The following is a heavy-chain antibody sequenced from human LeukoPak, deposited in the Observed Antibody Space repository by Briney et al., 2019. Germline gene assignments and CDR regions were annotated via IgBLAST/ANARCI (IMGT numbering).Heavy chain of an antibody. V-gene: IGHV3-74*01. D-gene: IGHD6-13*01. CDR1: GFTFSSYW. CDR2: INKDGSST. Sequence: PGGSLRLSCAASGFTFSSYWMHWVRQAPEKGLVWVSRINKDGSSTSYADSVKGRFTISRDNAKNTLYLQMNSLRAEDTAVYYCAREGIAAAAIGGQGTLVTVSS. J-gene: IGHJ4*02. CDR3: AREGIAAAAI.